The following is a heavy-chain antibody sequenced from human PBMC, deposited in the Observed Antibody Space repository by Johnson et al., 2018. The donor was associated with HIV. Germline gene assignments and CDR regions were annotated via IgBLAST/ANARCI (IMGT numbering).Heavy chain of an antibody. CDR3: AKDSANWGGAFDI. V-gene: IGHV3-30*04. Sequence: VQLVESGGGVVQPGRSLRLSCSASGFTFSSSAMHWVRQAPGKGLEWVAVISYNEDKKYYADSVKGRFTISRDNAKNSLYLQMNSLRGEDTAVYYCAKDSANWGGAFDIWGQGTMVTVSS. J-gene: IGHJ3*02. D-gene: IGHD7-27*01. CDR1: GFTFSSSA. CDR2: ISYNEDKK.